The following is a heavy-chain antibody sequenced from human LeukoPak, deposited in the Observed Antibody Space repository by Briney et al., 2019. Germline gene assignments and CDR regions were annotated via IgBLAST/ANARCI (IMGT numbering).Heavy chain of an antibody. CDR1: GGSFSGYY. CDR3: ARGLSIAAAGTTHTTRTGLDY. D-gene: IGHD6-13*01. CDR2: INDSEST. J-gene: IGHJ4*02. V-gene: IGHV4-34*01. Sequence: SETLSLTCAVYGGSFSGYYWSWVRHRPAQGLGLIGVINDSESTNYNPSLKSRVTISVDTSKKQFSLKLSSVTAEDTAVYYCARGLSIAAAGTTHTTRTGLDYWGQGTLVTVSS.